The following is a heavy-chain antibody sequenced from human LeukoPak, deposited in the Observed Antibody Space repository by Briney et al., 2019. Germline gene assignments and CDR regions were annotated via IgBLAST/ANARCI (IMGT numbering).Heavy chain of an antibody. J-gene: IGHJ4*02. CDR1: GFTLSYYT. D-gene: IGHD1-20*01. Sequence: GGSLRLSCAASGFTLSYYTMNWVRQAPGKGLEWVSSISTSSSFIHYADSVKGRFTISIDNANNSLYLQMNSLRAEDTALYYCARDDNWNDKSFDHWGQGVLVTVSS. V-gene: IGHV3-21*01. CDR2: ISTSSSFI. CDR3: ARDDNWNDKSFDH.